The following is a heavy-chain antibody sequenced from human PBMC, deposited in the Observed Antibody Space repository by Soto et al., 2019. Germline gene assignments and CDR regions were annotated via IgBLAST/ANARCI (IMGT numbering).Heavy chain of an antibody. CDR1: GFTFSSYA. CDR3: AKVGGGYSYYFDY. D-gene: IGHD5-18*01. V-gene: IGHV3-23*01. J-gene: IGHJ4*02. CDR2: ISGSGGST. Sequence: QPGGSLRLSCAASGFTFSSYAMSWVRQAPGKGLEWVSAISGSGGSTYYADSVKGRFTISRDNSTNTLYLQMNSLRAEDTAVYYCAKVGGGYSYYFDYWGQGTMVTVSS.